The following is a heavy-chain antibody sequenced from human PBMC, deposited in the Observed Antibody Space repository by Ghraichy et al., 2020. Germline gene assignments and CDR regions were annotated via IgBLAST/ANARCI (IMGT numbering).Heavy chain of an antibody. CDR2: INHSGST. CDR3: ARAYRFGSVGLSSTRGDPWSLGD. CDR1: GGSFSGYY. V-gene: IGHV4-34*01. D-gene: IGHD1-26*01. Sequence: SETLSLTCAVYGGSFSGYYWSWIRQPPGKGLEWIGEINHSGSTNYNPSLKSRVTISVDTSKNQFSLKLSSVTAADTAVYYCARAYRFGSVGLSSTRGDPWSLGDWGQGTLVTVSS. J-gene: IGHJ4*02.